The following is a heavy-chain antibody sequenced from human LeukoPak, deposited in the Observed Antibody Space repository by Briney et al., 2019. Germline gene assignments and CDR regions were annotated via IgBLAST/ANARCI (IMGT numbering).Heavy chain of an antibody. J-gene: IGHJ4*02. CDR2: ISDDGRRK. V-gene: IGHV3-30*18. Sequence: GGSLRLSCAASGFTFSSYSMNWVRQAPGKGLEWVGVISDDGRRKDYADSVKGRFTISRDNSKDTLYLQMNSLRAEDTAVYYCAKRPSDYGDYVSYFDYWGQGTLVTVSS. D-gene: IGHD4-17*01. CDR3: AKRPSDYGDYVSYFDY. CDR1: GFTFSSYS.